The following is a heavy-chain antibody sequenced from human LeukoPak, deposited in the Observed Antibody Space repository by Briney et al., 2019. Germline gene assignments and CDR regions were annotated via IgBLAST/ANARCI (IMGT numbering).Heavy chain of an antibody. CDR1: GFTFSGYE. CDR2: ISSGGSTI. D-gene: IGHD6-19*01. CDR3: AKLGYSSGWYDFQIDAFDF. V-gene: IGHV3-48*03. J-gene: IGHJ3*01. Sequence: PGGSLRLSCAASGFTFSGYEMNWVRQAPGRGLEWVSYISSGGSTIYYADSVKGRFTISRDNAKDSLYLQMNSLRAEDTAVYYCAKLGYSSGWYDFQIDAFDFWGQGTMVAVSS.